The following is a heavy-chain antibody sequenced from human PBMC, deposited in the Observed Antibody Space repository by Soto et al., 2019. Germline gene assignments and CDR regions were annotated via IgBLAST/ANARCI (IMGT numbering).Heavy chain of an antibody. CDR1: GGTFSSYA. CDR2: IIPIFGTA. V-gene: IGHV1-69*13. Sequence: SVKVSCKASGGTFSSYAISWVRQAPGQGLEWMGGIIPIFGTANYAQKFQGRVTITADESTSTAYMELSSLRSEDTAVYYCARGSNMITFGGVIGLAFDVWGQGTMVTVSS. CDR3: ARGSNMITFGGVIGLAFDV. D-gene: IGHD3-16*02. J-gene: IGHJ3*01.